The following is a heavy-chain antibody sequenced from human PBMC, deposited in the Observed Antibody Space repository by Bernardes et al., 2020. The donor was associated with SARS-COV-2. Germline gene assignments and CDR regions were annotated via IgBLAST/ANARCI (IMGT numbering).Heavy chain of an antibody. V-gene: IGHV3-30*04. CDR1: GFTFSDYA. J-gene: IGHJ3*02. CDR3: AKMPYYYDSDAVDI. D-gene: IGHD3-22*01. CDR2: ISSDGSNK. Sequence: GGSLRLSCAASGFTFSDYAMHWVRQAPGKGLEWVAIISSDGSNKDYADSVKGRFTISRDNSKNTLYLQMNSLRAEDTAVYYCAKMPYYYDSDAVDIWGQGTMVTVSS.